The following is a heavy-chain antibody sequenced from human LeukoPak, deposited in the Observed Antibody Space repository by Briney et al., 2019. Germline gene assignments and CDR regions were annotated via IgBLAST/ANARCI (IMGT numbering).Heavy chain of an antibody. Sequence: SETLSLTCGVSGVSIASTEWWIWVRQAPGQGLEWVGEIHRDGRTKYNPSLKSRVTMSIDYSKNQFSLRVTSVTAADTAVYYCARLEDSSGWYFDYWGQGTLVTVSS. D-gene: IGHD6-19*01. J-gene: IGHJ4*02. V-gene: IGHV4-4*02. CDR2: IHRDGRT. CDR1: GVSIASTEW. CDR3: ARLEDSSGWYFDY.